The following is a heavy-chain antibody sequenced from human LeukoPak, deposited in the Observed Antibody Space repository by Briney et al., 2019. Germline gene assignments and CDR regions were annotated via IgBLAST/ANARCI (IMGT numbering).Heavy chain of an antibody. D-gene: IGHD2-2*01. Sequence: GASVKVSCKASGYTFTSYAMHWVRQAPGQGLEWMGWINTNTGNPTYAQGFTGRFVFSLDTSVSTAYLQISSLKAEDTAVYYCARSYCSSTSCRYYYYYGMDVWGQGTTVTVSS. CDR1: GYTFTSYA. J-gene: IGHJ6*02. V-gene: IGHV7-4-1*02. CDR3: ARSYCSSTSCRYYYYYGMDV. CDR2: INTNTGNP.